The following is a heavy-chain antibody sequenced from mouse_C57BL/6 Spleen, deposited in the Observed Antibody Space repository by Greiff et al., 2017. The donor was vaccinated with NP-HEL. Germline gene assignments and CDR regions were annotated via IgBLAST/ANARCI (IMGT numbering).Heavy chain of an antibody. CDR3: ARGWLRPDY. J-gene: IGHJ2*01. CDR2: IDPSDSYT. Sequence: QVQLQQPGAELVKPGASVKLSCKASGYTFTSYWMQWVKQRPGQGLEWIVEIDPSDSYTNYNQKFKGKATLTVDTSSSTAYMQLSSLASEDSAVYCCARGWLRPDYWGQGTTLTVAS. V-gene: IGHV1-50*01. D-gene: IGHD2-2*01. CDR1: GYTFTSYW.